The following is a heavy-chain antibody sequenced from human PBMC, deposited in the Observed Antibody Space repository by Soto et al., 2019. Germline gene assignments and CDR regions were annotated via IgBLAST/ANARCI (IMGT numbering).Heavy chain of an antibody. CDR2: IYHSGST. Sequence: SSETLSLTCTVSGGSVRDGSYYWAWLRRPPGKGLEWIGHIYHSGSTIYNPSLKSRVTISIDTSKSQFSLNLNSMTAADTAVYYCAGYNWNYYFDPWGQGTLVTVS. CDR3: AGYNWNYYFDP. CDR1: GGSVRDGSYY. V-gene: IGHV4-61*01. J-gene: IGHJ5*02. D-gene: IGHD1-7*01.